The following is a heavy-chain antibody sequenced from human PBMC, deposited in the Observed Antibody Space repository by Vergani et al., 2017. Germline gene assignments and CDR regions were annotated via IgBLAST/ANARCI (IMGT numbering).Heavy chain of an antibody. Sequence: QVQLVQSGAEVKKPGSSVKVSCKASGGTFSSYAISWVRQAPGQGLEWMGGIIPIFGTANYAQKFQGRVTITADKSTSTSYMELSSLRSEDTALYYCARVSLGLVLHAPFDYWGQGTLVTVSS. D-gene: IGHD6-19*01. CDR2: IIPIFGTA. J-gene: IGHJ4*02. V-gene: IGHV1-69*06. CDR3: ARVSLGLVLHAPFDY. CDR1: GGTFSSYA.